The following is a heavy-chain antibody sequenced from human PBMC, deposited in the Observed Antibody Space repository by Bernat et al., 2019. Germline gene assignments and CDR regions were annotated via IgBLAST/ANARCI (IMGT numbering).Heavy chain of an antibody. CDR3: ATLYFYGSGTYSYIDC. J-gene: IGHJ4*02. CDR1: GGSISSTTYY. Sequence: QLQLQESGPGLVNPSETLSLTCAVSGGSISSTTYYWGWIRQPPGKGLEWIGIIYYSGSSYYNPSLKSRVTISVDTSRIQFSLKLCSVTAADTAVYYCATLYFYGSGTYSYIDCRGPGSLLTASS. CDR2: IYYSGSS. V-gene: IGHV4-39*01. D-gene: IGHD3-10*01.